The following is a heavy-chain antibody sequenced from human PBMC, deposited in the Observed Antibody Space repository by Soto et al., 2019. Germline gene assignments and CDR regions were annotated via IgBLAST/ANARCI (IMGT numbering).Heavy chain of an antibody. CDR2: ISAYNGNT. CDR1: GYTFTSYG. CDR3: ARDGSSGGPLSFDY. J-gene: IGHJ4*02. V-gene: IGHV1-18*01. D-gene: IGHD6-19*01. Sequence: ASVKVSCKASGYTFTSYGISWVRQAPGQGLEWMGWISAYNGNTNDAQKLQGRVTMTTDTSTSAAYMELRSLRSDDTAVYYCARDGSSGGPLSFDYWGQGTLVTVSS.